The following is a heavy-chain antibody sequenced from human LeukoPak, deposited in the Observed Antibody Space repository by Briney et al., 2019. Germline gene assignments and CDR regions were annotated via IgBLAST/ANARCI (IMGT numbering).Heavy chain of an antibody. D-gene: IGHD3-10*01. CDR1: GYTFTSYY. Sequence: ASVKVSCKASGYTFTSYYMHWVRQAPGQGLEWMGIINPSGGSTSYAQKFQGRVTMTTDTSTSTAYMELRSLRPDDTAVYYCARDLITMVRGAYAFDIWGQGTMVTVSS. CDR2: INPSGGST. CDR3: ARDLITMVRGAYAFDI. V-gene: IGHV1-46*01. J-gene: IGHJ3*02.